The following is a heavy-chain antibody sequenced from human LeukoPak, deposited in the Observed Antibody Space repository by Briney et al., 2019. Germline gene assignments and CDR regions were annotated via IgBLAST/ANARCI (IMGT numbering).Heavy chain of an antibody. CDR3: ARAGRGVRGAPSGY. Sequence: ASVKVSCKASGYTFTGYYMHWVRQAPGQGLEWMGWISAYNGNTNYAQKLQGRVTMTTDTSTSTAYMELRSLRSDDTAVYYCARAGRGVRGAPSGYWGQGTLVTVSS. D-gene: IGHD3-10*01. V-gene: IGHV1-18*04. CDR2: ISAYNGNT. J-gene: IGHJ4*02. CDR1: GYTFTGYY.